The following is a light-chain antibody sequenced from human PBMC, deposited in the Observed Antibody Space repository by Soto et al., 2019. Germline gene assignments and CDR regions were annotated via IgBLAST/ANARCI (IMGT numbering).Light chain of an antibody. CDR1: SSNIGSAY. V-gene: IGLV1-47*01. Sequence: QSVLTQPPSASGTPGQTVTISCSGSSSNIGSAYIYWYQHLPGTAPKLLIYRNNQRPSGVPDRFSASKSGNTASLTISGLQAEDEADYYCNSYTSSSTWIFGGGTKLTVL. CDR3: NSYTSSSTWI. J-gene: IGLJ2*01. CDR2: RNN.